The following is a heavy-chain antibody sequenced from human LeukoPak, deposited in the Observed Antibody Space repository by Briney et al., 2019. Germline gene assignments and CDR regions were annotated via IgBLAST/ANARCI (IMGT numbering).Heavy chain of an antibody. D-gene: IGHD3-22*01. V-gene: IGHV4-39*01. J-gene: IGHJ2*01. Sequence: SETLSLTCTVSGGSISRSSYYWVWIRQPPGKGLEWIGSIYYSGSTYYNPSLKSRVTISVDTSKNQFSLKLSSVTAADTAVYYCARLYDTSGYFYWYLDLWGRGTLVTVSS. CDR2: IYYSGST. CDR1: GGSISRSSYY. CDR3: ARLYDTSGYFYWYLDL.